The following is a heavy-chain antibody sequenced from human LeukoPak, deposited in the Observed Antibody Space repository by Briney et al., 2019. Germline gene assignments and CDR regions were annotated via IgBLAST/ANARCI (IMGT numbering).Heavy chain of an antibody. CDR3: ARGPHSYCGGDCYPLD. D-gene: IGHD2-21*02. CDR2: IYYSGST. CDR1: GGSISSYY. Sequence: SETLSLTCTVSGGSISSYYWSWIRQPPGKGLEWIGYIYYSGSTNYIPSLKSRVTISVDTSKNQFSLKLSSVTAADTAVYYCARGPHSYCGGDCYPLDWGQGTLVTVSS. V-gene: IGHV4-59*01. J-gene: IGHJ4*02.